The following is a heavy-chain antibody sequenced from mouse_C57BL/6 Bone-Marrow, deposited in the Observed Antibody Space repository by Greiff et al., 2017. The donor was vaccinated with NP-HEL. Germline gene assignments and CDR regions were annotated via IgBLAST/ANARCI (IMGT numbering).Heavy chain of an antibody. CDR3: ARRATVVATKDY. CDR2: IYPRSGNT. Sequence: VQLQESGAELARPGASVKLSCKASGYTFTSYGISWVKQRTGQGLEWIGEIYPRSGNTYYNEKFKGKATLTADKSSSTAYMELRSLTSEDSAVYFCARRATVVATKDYWGQGTTLTVSS. D-gene: IGHD1-1*01. V-gene: IGHV1-81*01. CDR1: GYTFTSYG. J-gene: IGHJ2*01.